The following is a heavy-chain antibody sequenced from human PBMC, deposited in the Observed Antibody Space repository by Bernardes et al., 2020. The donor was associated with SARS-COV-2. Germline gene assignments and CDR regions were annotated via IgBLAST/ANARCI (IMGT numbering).Heavy chain of an antibody. CDR2: INPKSGGT. CDR1: GYTFTDYY. V-gene: IGHV1-2*02. D-gene: IGHD6-6*01. Sequence: ASVKVSCKASGYTFTDYYIHWVRQAPGQGLEWMGWINPKSGGTNYAQKFQGRVTMTGDTSSSTAYMELNWLRFDDTAVYYCASRHSSFAFYGLDVWGQGTTVIVSS. J-gene: IGHJ6*02. CDR3: ASRHSSFAFYGLDV.